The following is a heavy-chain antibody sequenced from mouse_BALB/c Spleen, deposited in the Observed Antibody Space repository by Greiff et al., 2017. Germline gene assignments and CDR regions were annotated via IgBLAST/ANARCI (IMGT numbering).Heavy chain of an antibody. CDR1: GYAFSSYW. Sequence: QVQLKESGAELVRPGSSVKISCKASGYAFSSYWMNWVKQRPGQGLEWIGQIYPGDGDTNYNGKFKGKATLTADKSSTTAYMQLSSLTSEDSAVYFCARLVITTMYYFDYWGQGTTLTVSS. V-gene: IGHV1-80*01. J-gene: IGHJ2*01. D-gene: IGHD2-4*01. CDR2: IYPGDGDT. CDR3: ARLVITTMYYFDY.